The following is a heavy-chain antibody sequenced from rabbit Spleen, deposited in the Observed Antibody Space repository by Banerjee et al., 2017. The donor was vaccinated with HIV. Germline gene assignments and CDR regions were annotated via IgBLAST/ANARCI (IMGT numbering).Heavy chain of an antibody. CDR1: GFSFSGSYW. J-gene: IGHJ6*01. V-gene: IGHV1S45*01. CDR3: ARDTGSSFSSYSMDL. D-gene: IGHD8-1*01. Sequence: QEQLVESGGGLVQPEGSLTLTSTASGFSFSGSYWIWWVRHAPRKGLEWIARGYTYSATWTKGRFTISKASSTTVTLQMTTLTAVDTATYFCARDTGSSFSSYSMDLLGQGTLVTVS. CDR2: GYT.